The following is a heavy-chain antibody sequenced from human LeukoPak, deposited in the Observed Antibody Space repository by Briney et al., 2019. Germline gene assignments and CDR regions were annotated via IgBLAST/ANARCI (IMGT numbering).Heavy chain of an antibody. Sequence: PSETLSLTCAVSGGSISSSNWWGWVRQPPGKGLEWIGEIYHSGSTNYNPSLKGRVTISVDKSKNQFSLKLSSVTAADTAVYYCASRSYDYVWGSYAFDYWGQGTLVTVSS. CDR2: IYHSGST. CDR1: GGSISSSNW. J-gene: IGHJ4*02. V-gene: IGHV4-4*02. CDR3: ASRSYDYVWGSYAFDY. D-gene: IGHD3-16*01.